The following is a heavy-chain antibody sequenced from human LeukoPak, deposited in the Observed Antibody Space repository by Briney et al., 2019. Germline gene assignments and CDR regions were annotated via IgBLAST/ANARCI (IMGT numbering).Heavy chain of an antibody. CDR1: GFTFSSYG. CDR3: ARDSGYYGSGSFLDY. CDR2: IWYDGSNK. Sequence: GRSLRLSCAASGFTFSSYGMHWVRQAPGKGLEWVAVIWYDGSNKYYADSVKGRLTISRDNSKNTLYLQMNSLRAEDTAVYYCARDSGYYGSGSFLDYWGQGTLVTVSS. D-gene: IGHD3-10*01. V-gene: IGHV3-33*08. J-gene: IGHJ4*02.